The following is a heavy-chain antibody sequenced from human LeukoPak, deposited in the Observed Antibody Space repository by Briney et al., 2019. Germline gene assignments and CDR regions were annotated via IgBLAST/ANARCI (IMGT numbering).Heavy chain of an antibody. CDR1: GFTFSSYA. D-gene: IGHD3-22*01. CDR3: ARDNWVYDNSGYYSYYFDY. CDR2: ISSNGGST. J-gene: IGHJ4*02. Sequence: PGGSLRLSCAASGFTFSSYAMHWVRQAPGKGLEYVSAISSNGGSTYYANSVKGRFTISRDNSKNTLYLQMGSLRAEDMAVYYCARDNWVYDNSGYYSYYFDYWGQGTLVTVSS. V-gene: IGHV3-64*01.